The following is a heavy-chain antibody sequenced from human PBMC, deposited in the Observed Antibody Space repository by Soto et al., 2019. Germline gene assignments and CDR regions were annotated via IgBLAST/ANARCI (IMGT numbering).Heavy chain of an antibody. CDR3: AKADYSYSWAPGDY. CDR1: GFSFSSYW. CDR2: INGDGSGT. Sequence: GGSLRLSCAASGFSFSSYWMHWVRQVPGKGLVWVSHINGDGSGTVYADSVKGRFTISRDNSKNTLYLQMNSLRVEDTALYYCAKADYSYSWAPGDYWGQGTLVTVSS. J-gene: IGHJ4*02. V-gene: IGHV3-74*01. D-gene: IGHD6-13*01.